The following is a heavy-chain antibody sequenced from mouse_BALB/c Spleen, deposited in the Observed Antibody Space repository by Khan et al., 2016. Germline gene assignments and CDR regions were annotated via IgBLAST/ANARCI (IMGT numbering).Heavy chain of an antibody. CDR2: ISYSGST. CDR3: ARGKYYGSSFLYYAMDY. J-gene: IGHJ4*01. D-gene: IGHD1-1*01. Sequence: EVQLQESGPSLVKPSQTLSLTCSVTGDSITSGYWNWIRKFPGNKLEYMGYISYSGSTYYNPSLKSRISITRDTSKNQYYLQLNSVTTEDTATYYCARGKYYGSSFLYYAMDYWGQGTSVTVSS. V-gene: IGHV3-8*02. CDR1: GDSITSGY.